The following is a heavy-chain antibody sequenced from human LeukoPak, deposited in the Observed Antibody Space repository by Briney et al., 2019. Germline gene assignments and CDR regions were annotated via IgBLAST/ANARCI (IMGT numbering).Heavy chain of an antibody. CDR2: ISSNGGST. J-gene: IGHJ5*02. D-gene: IGHD1-1*01. Sequence: GGSLRLSCAASGFTFSSYAMHWVRQAPGKGLKYVSAISSNGGSTYYANSVKGRFTISRDNSKNTLYLQMGSLRAEDMAVYYCARSRTTGTPTFDPWGQGTLVTVSS. V-gene: IGHV3-64*01. CDR3: ARSRTTGTPTFDP. CDR1: GFTFSSYA.